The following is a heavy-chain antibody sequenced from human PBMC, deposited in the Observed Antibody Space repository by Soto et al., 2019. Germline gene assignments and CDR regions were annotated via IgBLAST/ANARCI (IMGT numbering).Heavy chain of an antibody. Sequence: EVQLLESGGGLVQPGGSLRLSCAASGFTFRSYAMSWVRQAPGKGLEWVSAISGSGGSTYYADSVKGRFTISRDNSKNTLYLQMNSLRAEDTAVYYCAKEHYYDSSGYYSVSDYWGQGTLVTVSS. CDR1: GFTFRSYA. CDR2: ISGSGGST. J-gene: IGHJ4*02. CDR3: AKEHYYDSSGYYSVSDY. D-gene: IGHD3-22*01. V-gene: IGHV3-23*01.